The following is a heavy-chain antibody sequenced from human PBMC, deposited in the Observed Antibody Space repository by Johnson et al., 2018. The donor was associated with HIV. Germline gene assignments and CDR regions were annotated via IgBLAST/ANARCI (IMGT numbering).Heavy chain of an antibody. CDR3: ARVAAAAGRMTDAFDI. D-gene: IGHD6-13*01. CDR2: IKQDGSEK. CDR1: RFTVSSNY. V-gene: IGHV3-7*03. J-gene: IGHJ3*02. Sequence: VQLVESGGGLIQPGGSLRLSCAASRFTVSSNYMSWVRQAPGKGLEWVANIKQDGSEKYYVNSVKGRFTISRDNAKNSRYLQMNSLRAEDTALYYCARVAAAAGRMTDAFDIWGQGTMVSVSS.